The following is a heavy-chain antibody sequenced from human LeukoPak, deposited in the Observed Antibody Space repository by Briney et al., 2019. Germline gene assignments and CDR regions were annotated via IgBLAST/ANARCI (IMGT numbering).Heavy chain of an antibody. CDR3: AVTPSNLSHLDK. Sequence: APVTVSCKSSTDTFINYDINWVRQATGQGLEWIGWMNPNTGNTGYAQNFQGRVTMTRDTSISTAHMELSSLRPEDTAVYYCAVTPSNLSHLDKWGQGTLVTISS. V-gene: IGHV1-8*01. J-gene: IGHJ4*02. D-gene: IGHD4-11*01. CDR2: MNPNTGNT. CDR1: TDTFINYD.